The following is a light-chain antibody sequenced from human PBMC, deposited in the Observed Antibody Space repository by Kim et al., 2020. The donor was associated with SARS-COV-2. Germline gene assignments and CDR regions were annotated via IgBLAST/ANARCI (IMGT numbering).Light chain of an antibody. CDR3: QQFNNYPRT. Sequence: SASVGDRVTISCRASQGISSALAWYKQKRGKATKLLIYDASSLESRVPSRFSGSGSGTDFTLTISSLQPEDFATYYCQQFNNYPRTFGQGTKLEI. J-gene: IGKJ2*01. CDR2: DAS. V-gene: IGKV1D-13*01. CDR1: QGISSA.